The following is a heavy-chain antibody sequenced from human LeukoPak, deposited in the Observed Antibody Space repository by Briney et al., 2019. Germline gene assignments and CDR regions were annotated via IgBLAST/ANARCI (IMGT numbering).Heavy chain of an antibody. CDR2: IYTSGST. J-gene: IGHJ4*02. CDR1: GCSISSYY. V-gene: IGHV4-4*07. D-gene: IGHD3-22*01. Sequence: SETLSLTCTVSGCSISSYYWSWIRQPAGKGLEWIGRIYTSGSTNYNPSLKSRVTISVDKSKNQFSLKLSSVTAADTAVYYCARVRYYYSSGYHYFDYWGQGTLVTVSS. CDR3: ARVRYYYSSGYHYFDY.